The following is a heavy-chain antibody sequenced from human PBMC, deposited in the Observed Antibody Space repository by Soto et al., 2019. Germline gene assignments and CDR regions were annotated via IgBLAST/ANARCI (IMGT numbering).Heavy chain of an antibody. CDR1: GGSFSGYY. V-gene: IGHV4-34*01. Sequence: SETPSLTCAVYGGSFSGYYWSWIRQPPGKGLEWIGEINHSGSTNYNPSLKSRVTISVDTSKNKFSLKLSSVTAADTAVYYCARGGRSTIFGVVIMLHYYYGMDVWGQGTTGT. D-gene: IGHD3-3*01. J-gene: IGHJ6*02. CDR2: INHSGST. CDR3: ARGGRSTIFGVVIMLHYYYGMDV.